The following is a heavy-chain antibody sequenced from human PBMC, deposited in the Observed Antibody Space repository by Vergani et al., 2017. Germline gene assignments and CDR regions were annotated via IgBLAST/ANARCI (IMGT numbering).Heavy chain of an antibody. Sequence: QVPLQQWGAGLLKPSETLSLTCAVYGGSFSGYFWSWLRQPPGKGLEWIGEVNHSGSTIHNPSLKSRVTISVDTSKNQFSLKLSSVTAADTAVYYCARGKLVPYYYYYGMDVWGQGTTVTVSS. V-gene: IGHV4-34*01. CDR3: ARGKLVPYYYYYGMDV. D-gene: IGHD6-13*01. CDR1: GGSFSGYF. J-gene: IGHJ6*02. CDR2: VNHSGST.